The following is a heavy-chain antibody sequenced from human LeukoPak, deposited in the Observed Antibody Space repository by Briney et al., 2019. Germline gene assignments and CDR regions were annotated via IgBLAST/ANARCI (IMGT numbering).Heavy chain of an antibody. V-gene: IGHV4-59*01. CDR2: IYYSGST. J-gene: IGHJ3*02. CDR3: ARDPSGYRNDAFDI. Sequence: PETLSLTCTVSGGSISSYYWSWIRQPPGKGLEWIGYIYYSGSTNYNPSLKSRVTISVDTSKNQFSLKLSSVTAADTAVYYCARDPSGYRNDAFDIWGQGTMVSVSS. D-gene: IGHD1-14*01. CDR1: GGSISSYY.